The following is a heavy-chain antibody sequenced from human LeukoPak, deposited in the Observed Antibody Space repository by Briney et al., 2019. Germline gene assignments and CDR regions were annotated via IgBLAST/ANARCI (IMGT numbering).Heavy chain of an antibody. Sequence: QSGGSLRLSCAASGFTFSNYGMDWVRQAPGKGLEWVSGIGPSSDNTYYADSVKGRFTISRDNSRNTVLLQMNSLTAEDTAVYYCGRDLNWGAFDIRGLGAMVTVSS. V-gene: IGHV3-23*01. D-gene: IGHD7-27*01. CDR3: GRDLNWGAFDI. CDR1: GFTFSNYG. CDR2: IGPSSDNT. J-gene: IGHJ3*02.